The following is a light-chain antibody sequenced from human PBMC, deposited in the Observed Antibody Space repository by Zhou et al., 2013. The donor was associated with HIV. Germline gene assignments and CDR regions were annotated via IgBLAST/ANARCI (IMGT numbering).Light chain of an antibody. CDR3: MQALQTPRT. Sequence: DIVMTQSPLSLSVTPGEPASVSCRSTQSLVHSQGNYFFDWYVQKPGQSPQLLIYWGFNRASGVPDRFSGSVSGTHFTLKISRVEAEDVGVYYCMQALQTPRTFGQGTKVEIK. V-gene: IGKV2-28*01. J-gene: IGKJ1*01. CDR2: WGF. CDR1: QSLVHSQGNYF.